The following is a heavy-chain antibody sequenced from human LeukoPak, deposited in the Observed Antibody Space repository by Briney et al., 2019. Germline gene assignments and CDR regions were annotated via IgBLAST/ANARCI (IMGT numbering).Heavy chain of an antibody. D-gene: IGHD3-9*01. CDR3: AKEILTGYYLDS. V-gene: IGHV3-9*01. CDR2: IHYNSGHS. J-gene: IGHJ4*02. CDR1: GFMFGDYA. Sequence: PGRSLRLSCAASGFMFGDYAMHWARQAPGKGLEWVADIHYNSGHSGYADSVKGRFTISRDNARNSLYLQMNSLRAEDTAVYYCAKEILTGYYLDSWGQGTLITVSS.